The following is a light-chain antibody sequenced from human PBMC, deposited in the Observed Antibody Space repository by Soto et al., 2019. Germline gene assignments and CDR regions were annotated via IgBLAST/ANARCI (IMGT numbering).Light chain of an antibody. V-gene: IGKV3-20*01. CDR2: GAS. CDR3: QQYDSQPRT. J-gene: IGKJ1*01. CDR1: QSVNSKY. Sequence: EIVLTQSPGTLSLSPGERATLSCRASQSVNSKYLAWYQQKPGQGPRPLMYGASSRATGIPDRFSGSGSGTDCTLTISRLEPEDFAVYYCQQYDSQPRTFGQGTKVXIK.